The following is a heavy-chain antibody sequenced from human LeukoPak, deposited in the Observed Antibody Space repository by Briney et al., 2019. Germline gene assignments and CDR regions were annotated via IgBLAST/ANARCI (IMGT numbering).Heavy chain of an antibody. V-gene: IGHV4-38-2*01. CDR1: GYSISRGYF. CDR3: ARAGWIITSAIDY. D-gene: IGHD1-20*01. CDR2: IYHTGSA. Sequence: NSSETLSLTCGVSGYSISRGYFWAWVRHSPGKGLEWIAIIYHTGSAYYNPSLESRVTISADTSKNEFSLNLKSVTAADTAVYFCARAGWIITSAIDYWGQGTLVTVFS. J-gene: IGHJ4*02.